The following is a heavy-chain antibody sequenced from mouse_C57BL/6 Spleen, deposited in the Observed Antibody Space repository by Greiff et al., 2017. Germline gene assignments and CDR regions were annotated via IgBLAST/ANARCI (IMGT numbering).Heavy chain of an antibody. D-gene: IGHD1-1*01. J-gene: IGHJ2*01. V-gene: IGHV3-6*01. CDR1: GYSITSGYY. CDR2: ISYDGSN. Sequence: EVQLVESGPGLVKPSQSLSLTCSVTGYSITSGYYWNWIRQFPGNKLEWMGYISYDGSNNYNPSLKNRISITRDTSKNQFFLKLNSVTTEDTATYYCARGYGPYYFDYWGQGTTLTVSS. CDR3: ARGYGPYYFDY.